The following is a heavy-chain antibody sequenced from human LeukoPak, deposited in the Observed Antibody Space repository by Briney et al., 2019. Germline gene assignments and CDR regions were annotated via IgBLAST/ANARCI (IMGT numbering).Heavy chain of an antibody. CDR3: AREWFGELFPKNWFDP. D-gene: IGHD3-10*01. Sequence: PSETLSLTCTVSGGSISSGSYYWRWIRQPAGKGLEWIGRIYTSGSTNYNPSLKSRVTILVDTSKIQFSLKLSSVTAADTAVYYCAREWFGELFPKNWFDPWGQGTLVTVSS. V-gene: IGHV4-61*02. CDR1: GGSISSGSYY. J-gene: IGHJ5*02. CDR2: IYTSGST.